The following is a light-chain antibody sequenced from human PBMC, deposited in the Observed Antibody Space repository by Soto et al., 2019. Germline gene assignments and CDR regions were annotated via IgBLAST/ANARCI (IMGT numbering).Light chain of an antibody. CDR3: QQSYSTPQELT. CDR1: QSISNY. J-gene: IGKJ4*01. Sequence: DIQMTQSPSSLSASVGDRVTITCRASQSISNYLNWYQQKPGKAPKLLIYAASSLQSGVPSRFSGSGSGTDFTLPISSLQPEDFATYYCQQSYSTPQELTFGGGTKVES. V-gene: IGKV1-39*01. CDR2: AAS.